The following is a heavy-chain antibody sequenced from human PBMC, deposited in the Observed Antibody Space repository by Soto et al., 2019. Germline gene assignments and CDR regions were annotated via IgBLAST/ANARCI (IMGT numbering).Heavy chain of an antibody. J-gene: IGHJ4*02. CDR1: GDSIGSSSHY. V-gene: IGHV4-39*01. CDR3: ARKIASSWDSFDY. Sequence: SETLSLTCTVSGDSIGSSSHYWGWIRQPPGKGLEWIGSIYYSGTTHYNPSLKSRVIITGDSPKNQFSLKVNSVTAADTAVYYCARKIASSWDSFDYWGQGALVTVYS. CDR2: IYYSGTT. D-gene: IGHD6-13*01.